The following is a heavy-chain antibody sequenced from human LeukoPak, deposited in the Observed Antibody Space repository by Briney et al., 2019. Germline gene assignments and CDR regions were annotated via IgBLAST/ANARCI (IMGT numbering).Heavy chain of an antibody. D-gene: IGHD5-12*01. CDR3: AKGWNGYDRFDY. J-gene: IGHJ4*02. Sequence: GRSLRLSCAASGFTFSHYPMHWVRQAPGKGLEWVAVISYDGSNKYYADSVKGRFTISRDNSKNTLYLQMNSLRAEDTAVYYCAKGWNGYDRFDYWGRGTLVTVSS. CDR2: ISYDGSNK. CDR1: GFTFSHYP. V-gene: IGHV3-30*04.